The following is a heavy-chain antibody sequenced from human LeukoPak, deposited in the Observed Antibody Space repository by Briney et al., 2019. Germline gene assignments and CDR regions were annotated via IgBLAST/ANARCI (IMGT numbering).Heavy chain of an antibody. D-gene: IGHD6-19*01. CDR1: GYTFTSYG. J-gene: IGHJ4*02. CDR3: ARDRIPYSSGWSDLYFDY. V-gene: IGHV1-18*01. CDR2: ISAYNGNT. Sequence: ASVKVSCKASGYTFTSYGISWVRQAPGQGLEWMGWISAYNGNTDYAQKLQGRVTMTTDTSTSTAYMELRSLRSDDTAVYYCARDRIPYSSGWSDLYFDYWGQGTLVTVSS.